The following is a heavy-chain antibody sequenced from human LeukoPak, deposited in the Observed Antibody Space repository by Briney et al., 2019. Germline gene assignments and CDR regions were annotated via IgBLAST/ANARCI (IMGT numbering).Heavy chain of an antibody. D-gene: IGHD3-22*01. V-gene: IGHV4-38-2*01. Sequence: SETLSLTCAVSGYSISSGYYWGWIRQPPGKGREWIGSIYHSGSTYYNPSLKSRVTISVDTSKNQFSLKLSSVTAADTAVYYCARQNYYDSSGYYLDYWGQGTLVTVSS. J-gene: IGHJ4*02. CDR2: IYHSGST. CDR3: ARQNYYDSSGYYLDY. CDR1: GYSISSGYY.